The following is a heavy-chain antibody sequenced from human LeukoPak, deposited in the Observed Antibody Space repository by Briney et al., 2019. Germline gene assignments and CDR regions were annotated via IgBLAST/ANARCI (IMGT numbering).Heavy chain of an antibody. CDR1: GFTFISYG. CDR3: ASGDPPGY. CDR2: ISSSSSYI. V-gene: IGHV3-21*01. J-gene: IGHJ4*02. Sequence: GGSWSPSWAASGFTFISYGRTWVRQAPGKGLEWVSSISSSSSYIYYADSVKGRFTISRDNAKNSLYPQMNSLRAEDTAVYYCASGDPPGYWGQGTLVTVSS. D-gene: IGHD3-10*01.